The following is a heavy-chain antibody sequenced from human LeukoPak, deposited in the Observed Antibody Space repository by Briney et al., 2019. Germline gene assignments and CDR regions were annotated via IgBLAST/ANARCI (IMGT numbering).Heavy chain of an antibody. V-gene: IGHV5-51*01. CDR3: ARHGTAVADKNWFDP. Sequence: GESLKISCKGSGYSFTSYWIGWVRQMPGKGLEWMGNIYPGDSDTRYSPSFQSQVTISADKSISTAYLQWSSLKASDTAMYYCARHGTAVADKNWFDPWGQGTLGTVSS. J-gene: IGHJ5*02. CDR2: IYPGDSDT. D-gene: IGHD6-19*01. CDR1: GYSFTSYW.